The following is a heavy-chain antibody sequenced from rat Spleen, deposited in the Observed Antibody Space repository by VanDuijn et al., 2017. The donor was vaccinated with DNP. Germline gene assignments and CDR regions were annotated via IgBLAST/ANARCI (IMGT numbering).Heavy chain of an antibody. CDR1: DFSLTNSS. CDR2: IWAAGGT. CDR3: TRHEYYFDY. V-gene: IGHV2-72*01. J-gene: IGHJ2*01. Sequence: VQLKESGPGLVQPSHTLSLTCTVSDFSLTNSSVNWVPQPPGKRPVWMGSIWAAGGTNYNSAVQSRLSISRDTSKSKVFLEMHSLQPEDTGTYYCTRHEYYFDYWGQGVMVTVSS.